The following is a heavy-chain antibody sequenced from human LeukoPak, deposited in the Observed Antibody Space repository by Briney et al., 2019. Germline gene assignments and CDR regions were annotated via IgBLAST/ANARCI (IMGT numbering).Heavy chain of an antibody. J-gene: IGHJ5*02. CDR2: IYYSGST. V-gene: IGHV4-39*07. D-gene: IGHD3-3*01. CDR3: ARDFYDFWSGSIRFDP. CDR1: GGSISSSSYY. Sequence: SETLSLTCTVSGGSISSSSYYWGWIRQPPGKGLEWIGSIYYSGSTYYNPSLKSRVTISVDTSKNQFSLKLSSVTAADTAVYYCARDFYDFWSGSIRFDPWGQGTLVTVSS.